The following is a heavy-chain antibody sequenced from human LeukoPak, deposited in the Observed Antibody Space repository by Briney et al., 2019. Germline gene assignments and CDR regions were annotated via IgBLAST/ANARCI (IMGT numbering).Heavy chain of an antibody. CDR3: ARDPGPLGGNPPDAFDI. CDR1: GYTFTSYY. CDR2: INPSGGST. V-gene: IGHV1-46*01. D-gene: IGHD4-23*01. J-gene: IGHJ3*02. Sequence: ASVKVSCKASGYTFTSYYMHWVRQAPGQGLEWMGIINPSGGSTSYAQKFQGRVTMTRDMSTSTVYMELSSLRSEDTAVYYCARDPGPLGGNPPDAFDIWGQGTMVTVSS.